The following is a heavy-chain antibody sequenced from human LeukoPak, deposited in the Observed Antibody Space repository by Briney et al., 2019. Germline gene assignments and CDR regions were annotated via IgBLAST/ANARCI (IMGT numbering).Heavy chain of an antibody. Sequence: ASVKVSCKASGYTFTGYYMHWVRQAPGQGLEWMGWISAYNGNTNYAQKLQGRVTMTTDTSTSTAYMELRSLRSDDTAVYYCARVGVAGTIEWFDHWGQGTLVTVSS. CDR3: ARVGVAGTIEWFDH. CDR1: GYTFTGYY. D-gene: IGHD6-19*01. J-gene: IGHJ5*02. V-gene: IGHV1-18*04. CDR2: ISAYNGNT.